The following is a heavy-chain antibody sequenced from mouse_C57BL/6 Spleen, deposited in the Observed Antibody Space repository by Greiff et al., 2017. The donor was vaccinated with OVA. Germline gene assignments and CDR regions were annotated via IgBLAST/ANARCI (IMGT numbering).Heavy chain of an antibody. Sequence: QVQLKESGAELAKPGASVKLSCKASGYTFTSYWMHWVKQRPGQGLEWIGYINPSSGYTKYNQKFKDKATLTADKSSSTAYMQLSSLTYEDSAVYYCVPLYDYDRYFDVWGTGTTVTVSS. D-gene: IGHD2-4*01. V-gene: IGHV1-7*01. CDR2: INPSSGYT. CDR1: GYTFTSYW. CDR3: VPLYDYDRYFDV. J-gene: IGHJ1*03.